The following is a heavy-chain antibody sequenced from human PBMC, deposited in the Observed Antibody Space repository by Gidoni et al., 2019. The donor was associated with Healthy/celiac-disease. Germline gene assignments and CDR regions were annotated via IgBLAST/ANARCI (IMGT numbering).Heavy chain of an antibody. CDR2: IHGNGGST. V-gene: IGHV3-20*04. J-gene: IGHJ2*01. Sequence: EVQLVESGGGVVRPGGSMRLSCAGSGCTFDDYGMSWVRQAQGKGLAWVSVIHGNGGSTGYADSVKGRFTISRDNAKHSLYLQMNSLRAEDTALYYCARELCGLTQDWYFDLWGRGTLVTVSS. CDR1: GCTFDDYG. D-gene: IGHD2-21*01. CDR3: ARELCGLTQDWYFDL.